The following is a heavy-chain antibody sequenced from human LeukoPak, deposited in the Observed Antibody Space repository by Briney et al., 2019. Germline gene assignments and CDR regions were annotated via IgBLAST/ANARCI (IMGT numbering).Heavy chain of an antibody. CDR2: IYHSGGTDYNPSLT. CDR3: VATHYDFWSGYLGLFDS. V-gene: IGHV4-4*02. CDR1: GGSITTTNW. D-gene: IGHD3-3*01. Sequence: SETLSLTCTIYGGSITTTNWWTRVRQPPGKGLEWIGAIYHSGGTDYNPSLTDYNPSLKSRVTISIDKSNNQFSLKLRSVTAADTAVYYCVATHYDFWSGYLGLFDSWGQGTLVTVSS. J-gene: IGHJ4*02.